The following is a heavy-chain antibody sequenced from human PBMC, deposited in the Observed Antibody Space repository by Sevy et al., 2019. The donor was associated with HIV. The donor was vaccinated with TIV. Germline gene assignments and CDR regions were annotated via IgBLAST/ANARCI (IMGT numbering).Heavy chain of an antibody. CDR2: IKSKADGGTP. Sequence: GGSLRLSCGASGFIFSNAWMSWVRQAPGKGLEWVGRIKSKADGGTPDYAAHVKGTFTISRDDSINSLYLQMNSLKTDETAVYYCGYSEYGYYYDYWGQGTLVTVSS. CDR3: GYSEYGYYYDY. CDR1: GFIFSNAW. V-gene: IGHV3-15*01. J-gene: IGHJ4*02. D-gene: IGHD1-26*01.